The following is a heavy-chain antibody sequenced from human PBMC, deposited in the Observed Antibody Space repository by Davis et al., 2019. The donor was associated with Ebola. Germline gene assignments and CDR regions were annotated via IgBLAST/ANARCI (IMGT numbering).Heavy chain of an antibody. CDR1: GFTFTNAW. J-gene: IGHJ6*02. CDR2: IKSKTDGETT. V-gene: IGHV3-15*01. Sequence: GGSLRLSCAASGFTFTNAWMSWVRQAPGKGLEWVGHIKSKTDGETTEYAAPVKGRFTISRDDSKNTLYLQMNSLKTEDTAVYYCTTNPGIVITFGEVIRYYGMDVWGQGTTVTVSS. D-gene: IGHD3-16*02. CDR3: TTNPGIVITFGEVIRYYGMDV.